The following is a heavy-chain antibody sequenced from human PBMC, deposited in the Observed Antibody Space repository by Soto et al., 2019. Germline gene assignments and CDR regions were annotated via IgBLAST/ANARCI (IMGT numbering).Heavy chain of an antibody. CDR2: MNPNSGNT. CDR1: GYTFTSYD. CDR3: ARGTRTADY. J-gene: IGHJ4*02. V-gene: IGHV1-8*01. Sequence: ASVKVSCKASGYTFTSYDINWVRQVSAQGLEWMGWMNPNSGNTGYAQKFQGRVTMARNTSINTAYMELSSLRSEDTAVYYCARGTRTADYWGQGTLVTVSS.